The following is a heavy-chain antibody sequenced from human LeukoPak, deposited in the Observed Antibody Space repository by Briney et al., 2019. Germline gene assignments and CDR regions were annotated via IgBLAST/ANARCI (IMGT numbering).Heavy chain of an antibody. CDR2: ISDSNNKT. V-gene: IGHV1-18*01. D-gene: IGHD3-3*01. J-gene: IGHJ4*02. Sequence: SVKVSCKASGYTFTSYGLSWVRQAPGQGLEWMGWISDSNNKTNYAQKLQGRVTMTTDTSTSTAYMELRSLRSDDTAVYYCARDFGYDFWSGTSAYWGQGTLVTVSS. CDR3: ARDFGYDFWSGTSAY. CDR1: GYTFTSYG.